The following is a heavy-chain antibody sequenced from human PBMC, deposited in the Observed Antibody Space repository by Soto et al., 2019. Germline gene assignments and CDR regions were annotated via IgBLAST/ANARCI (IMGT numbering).Heavy chain of an antibody. CDR2: INHSGST. D-gene: IGHD2-2*02. Sequence: FXIQPHPSTVYGGSIGDYYWRWLRHPPGKGLEWIGEINHSGSTNYNPSLKSRVTISVDTSKNQFSLKLSSVTAADTAVYYCARAVPDAIGDYLDYWGQGTRVTGSS. CDR3: ARAVPDAIGDYLDY. V-gene: IGHV4-34*01. CDR1: GGSIGDYY. J-gene: IGHJ4*02.